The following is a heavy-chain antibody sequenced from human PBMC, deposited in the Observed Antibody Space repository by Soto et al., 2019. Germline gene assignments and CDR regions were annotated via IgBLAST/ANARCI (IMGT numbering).Heavy chain of an antibody. V-gene: IGHV1-18*01. Sequence: ASVKVSCKASGCTFTSYGISWVRQAPGQGLEWMGWISAYNGNTNYAQKLQGRVTMTTDTSTSTAYMELRSLRSDDTAVYYCAREVRGVATYYYYYYGMDVWGQGTTVTVSS. D-gene: IGHD3-10*01. CDR1: GCTFTSYG. J-gene: IGHJ6*02. CDR2: ISAYNGNT. CDR3: AREVRGVATYYYYYYGMDV.